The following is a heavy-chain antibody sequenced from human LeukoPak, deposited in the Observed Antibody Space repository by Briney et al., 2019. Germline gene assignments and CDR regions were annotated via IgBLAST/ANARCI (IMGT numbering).Heavy chain of an antibody. Sequence: GGSLRLSCAASGFTFSTYRMNWVRQAPGKGLEWVSVIYGGGTTYYADSVKGRFTISRDNSKNTLYLQMNSLRAEDTAVYYCAKSLRIIMVRGVSYFDYWGQGTLVTVSS. J-gene: IGHJ4*02. CDR3: AKSLRIIMVRGVSYFDY. CDR2: IYGGGTT. D-gene: IGHD3-10*01. V-gene: IGHV3-23*03. CDR1: GFTFSTYR.